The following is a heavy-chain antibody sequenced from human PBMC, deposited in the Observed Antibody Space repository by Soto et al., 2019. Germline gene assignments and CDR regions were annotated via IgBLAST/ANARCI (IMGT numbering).Heavy chain of an antibody. D-gene: IGHD2-15*01. CDR1: GGSISSYY. J-gene: IGHJ4*02. V-gene: IGHV4-59*01. Sequence: PSETLSLTCTVSGGSISSYYWSWIRQPPGKGLEWIGYIYYSGSTNYNPSLKSRVTISVDTSKNQFSLKLSSVTAADTAVYYCARVRIDATAVDYWGQGTLVTVYS. CDR3: ARVRIDATAVDY. CDR2: IYYSGST.